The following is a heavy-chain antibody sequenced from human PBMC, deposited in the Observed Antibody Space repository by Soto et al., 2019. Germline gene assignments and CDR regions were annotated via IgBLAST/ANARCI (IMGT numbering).Heavy chain of an antibody. CDR3: ARHLDVVRGVLRRYYFDT. Sequence: PGESLKISCQGSGYSFTNYWIAWVRQMPGKGLEWMGIIWPGDSDTRYSPSFEGQVTISADKSTSTAYLQWSSLKASDTAIYYCARHLDVVRGVLRRYYFDTWGQGTLVTVSS. CDR1: GYSFTNYW. J-gene: IGHJ4*02. V-gene: IGHV5-51*01. CDR2: IWPGDSDT. D-gene: IGHD3-10*01.